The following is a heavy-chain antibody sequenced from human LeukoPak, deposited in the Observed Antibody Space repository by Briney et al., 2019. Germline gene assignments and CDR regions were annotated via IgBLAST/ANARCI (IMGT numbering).Heavy chain of an antibody. CDR2: TLGSGGST. V-gene: IGHV3-23*01. J-gene: IGHJ4*02. Sequence: WGSLRLSCAASGFTFSTSAMSWVRQAPGKGLEWVSGTLGSGGSTYYADSVKGRFTISRDNSKNTLYLQMNSLRAEDTAVYYCAKDGIYKVAYWGQGTLVTVSS. CDR1: GFTFSTSA. CDR3: AKDGIYKVAY. D-gene: IGHD1-14*01.